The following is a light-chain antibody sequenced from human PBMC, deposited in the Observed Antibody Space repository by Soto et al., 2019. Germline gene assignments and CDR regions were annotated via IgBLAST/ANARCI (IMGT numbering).Light chain of an antibody. CDR1: SGINVGTYM. Sequence: QLVLTQPSSLSASPGASASLTCTLRSGINVGTYMIYWYQQKPGSPPQYLLRYKSDSDKRQGSGVPSRFSGSKDASANAAILLISGLQSEDEADYYCMTWHNSAWVFGGGTKLTVL. V-gene: IGLV5-45*03. J-gene: IGLJ3*02. CDR3: MTWHNSAWV. CDR2: YKSDSDK.